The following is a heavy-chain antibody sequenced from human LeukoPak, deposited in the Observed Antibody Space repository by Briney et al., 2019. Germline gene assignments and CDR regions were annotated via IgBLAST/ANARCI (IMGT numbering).Heavy chain of an antibody. CDR3: AREGGLGWYLDL. J-gene: IGHJ2*01. Sequence: QPGGSLRLSCAASGFTFSSHEMNWVRQAPGKGLEWVSYISSSGSTIYYADSVKGRFTISRDNAKNSLYLQMDSLRAEDTAVYYCAREGGLGWYLDLWGRGTLVTVSS. D-gene: IGHD3-16*01. CDR1: GFTFSSHE. CDR2: ISSSGSTI. V-gene: IGHV3-48*03.